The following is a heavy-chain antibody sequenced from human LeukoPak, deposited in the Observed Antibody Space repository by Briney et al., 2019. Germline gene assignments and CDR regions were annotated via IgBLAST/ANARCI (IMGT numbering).Heavy chain of an antibody. V-gene: IGHV3-21*04. CDR2: ISSGSAYI. CDR1: GFTVRDYS. J-gene: IGHJ4*02. CDR3: ARGIDY. Sequence: GGSLRLSCVASGFTVRDYSMNWVRQAPGKGLEWVSYISSGSAYISYAESVKGRFTISRDTSKNMVFLQMNSLRVEDTAVYYCARGIDYWGRGTLVTVSS.